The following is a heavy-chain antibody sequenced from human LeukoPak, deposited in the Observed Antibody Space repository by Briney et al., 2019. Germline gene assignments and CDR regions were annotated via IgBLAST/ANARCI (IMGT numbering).Heavy chain of an antibody. Sequence: GGSLRLSCAASGFTFSSYEMNWVRQAPGKGLEWVSYISSSGSTIYYADSVKGRFTISRDSAKNSLYLQMNSLRAEDTAVYYCALRGYSYGLFDYWGQGTLVTVSS. CDR3: ALRGYSYGLFDY. D-gene: IGHD5-18*01. J-gene: IGHJ4*02. CDR1: GFTFSSYE. V-gene: IGHV3-48*03. CDR2: ISSSGSTI.